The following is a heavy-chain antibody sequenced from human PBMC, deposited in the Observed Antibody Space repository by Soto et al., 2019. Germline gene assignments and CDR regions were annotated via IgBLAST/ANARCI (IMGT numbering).Heavy chain of an antibody. J-gene: IGHJ3*02. CDR1: GGSFSGYY. CDR3: AKGKGRSWYRRGAFDI. V-gene: IGHV4-34*01. D-gene: IGHD6-13*01. Sequence: PSETLSLTCAVYGGSFSGYYWSWIRQPPGKGLEWIGEINHSGSTNYNPSLKSRVTISVDTSKNQFSLKLSSVTAADTAVYYCAKGKGRSWYRRGAFDIWGQGTMVTVSS. CDR2: INHSGST.